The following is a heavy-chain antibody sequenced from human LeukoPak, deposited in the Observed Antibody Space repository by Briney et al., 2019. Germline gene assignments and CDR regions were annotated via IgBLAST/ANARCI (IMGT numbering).Heavy chain of an antibody. D-gene: IGHD5-24*01. Sequence: SETLSLTCTVSGGSISSYYWSWIRQPPGKGLGWIGYIYYSGSTNYNPSLKSRVTISVDTSKNQFSLKLSSVTAADTAVYYCARMAYGMDVWGQGTTVTVSS. CDR1: GGSISSYY. CDR3: ARMAYGMDV. J-gene: IGHJ6*02. CDR2: IYYSGST. V-gene: IGHV4-59*08.